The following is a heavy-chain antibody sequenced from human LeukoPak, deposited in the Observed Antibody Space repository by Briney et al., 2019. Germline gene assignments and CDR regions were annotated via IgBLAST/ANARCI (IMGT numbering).Heavy chain of an antibody. Sequence: GGSLRLSCAASGFTVSSNYMSWVRQAPGKGLEWVSYISPSSSYIYYADSVKGRFTISRDNAKNSLYLLMNSLRAEDTAVYYCARAAYNSSPDYWGQGTLVTVSS. V-gene: IGHV3-21*01. CDR1: GFTVSSNY. D-gene: IGHD6-6*01. J-gene: IGHJ4*02. CDR3: ARAAYNSSPDY. CDR2: ISPSSSYI.